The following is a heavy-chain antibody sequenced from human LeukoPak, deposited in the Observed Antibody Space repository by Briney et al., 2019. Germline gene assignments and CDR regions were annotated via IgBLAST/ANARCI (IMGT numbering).Heavy chain of an antibody. D-gene: IGHD3-22*01. CDR1: GFTFGDYA. CDR2: IRSKAYGGTT. CDR3: TPHPNSWGDSRGIDY. V-gene: IGHV3-49*04. J-gene: IGHJ4*02. Sequence: GGSLGLSCTASGFTFGDYAMSWVREAPGKGLVRLGFIRSKAYGGTTEYAASVKGRFTISSDDSKSIVYLQMNSLKTEDTAVYFWTPHPNSWGDSRGIDYWGQGTLVTVSS.